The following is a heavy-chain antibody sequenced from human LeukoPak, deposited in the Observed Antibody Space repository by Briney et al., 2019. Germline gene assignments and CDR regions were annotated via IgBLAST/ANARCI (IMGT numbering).Heavy chain of an antibody. J-gene: IGHJ4*02. CDR1: GFTVSSNF. CDR3: ARSGSGWFDF. Sequence: GGSLRLSCAASGFTVSSNFMSWVRQTPEQGLEWFSVIYSDGSTYYADSVKGRFTISIDNSKNTLYLQMNSLRAEDSAVYYCARSGSGWFDFWGQGTLVTVSS. D-gene: IGHD6-19*01. CDR2: IYSDGST. V-gene: IGHV3-53*01.